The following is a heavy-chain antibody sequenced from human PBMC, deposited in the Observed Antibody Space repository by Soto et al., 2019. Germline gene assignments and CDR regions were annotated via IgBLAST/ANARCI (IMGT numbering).Heavy chain of an antibody. CDR1: GFTFSSYA. CDR2: ISGSGGST. CDR3: AKYLRRKQWLLSRYSSDAFDI. V-gene: IGHV3-23*01. Sequence: GGSLRLSCAASGFTFSSYAMSWVRQAPGKGLEWVSAISGSGGSTYYADSVKGRFTISRDNSKNTLYLQMNSLRAEDTAVYYCAKYLRRKQWLLSRYSSDAFDIWGQGTMVTVSS. J-gene: IGHJ3*02. D-gene: IGHD6-19*01.